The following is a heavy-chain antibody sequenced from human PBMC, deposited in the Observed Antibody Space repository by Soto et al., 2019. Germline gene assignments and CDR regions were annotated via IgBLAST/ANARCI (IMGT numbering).Heavy chain of an antibody. CDR2: ISYDGSNK. J-gene: IGHJ6*02. CDR1: GFTFSSYA. V-gene: IGHV3-30-3*01. CDR3: ARPPLPWYYYYGMDV. Sequence: QVQLVESGGGVVQPGRSLRLSCAASGFTFSSYAMHWVSQAPGKGLEWVAVISYDGSNKYYADSVKGRFTISRDNSKNTLYLQMNSLRAEDTAVYYCARPPLPWYYYYGMDVWGQGTTVTVSS.